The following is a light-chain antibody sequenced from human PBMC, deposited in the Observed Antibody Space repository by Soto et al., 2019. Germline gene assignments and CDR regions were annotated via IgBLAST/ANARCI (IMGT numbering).Light chain of an antibody. Sequence: ELVLTQTPDSLSLYPGERATVSCRASQSIGSSLSWYQHRPGQSPRLLIYGASYRTSGIPDRFTGSGSWTHFTRTISKLEREVFAVYYCKQNGSAPLYIFGQGTRLEI. V-gene: IGKV3-20*01. CDR3: KQNGSAPLYI. J-gene: IGKJ2*01. CDR2: GAS. CDR1: QSIGSS.